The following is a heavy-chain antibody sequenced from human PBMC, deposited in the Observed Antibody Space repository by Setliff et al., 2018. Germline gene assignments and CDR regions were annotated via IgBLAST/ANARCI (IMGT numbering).Heavy chain of an antibody. V-gene: IGHV1-69*06. CDR2: IIPIFGTA. J-gene: IGHJ6*03. Sequence: RASVKVSCKASGGTFSSYAISWVRQAPGQGLEWMGGIIPIFGTANYAQKFQGRVTITADKSTSTAYMELSRLTSEDTAVYYCALEYSNSSPTVYYYMDVWGKGTTVTVSS. CDR1: GGTFSSYA. CDR3: ALEYSNSSPTVYYYMDV. D-gene: IGHD6-6*01.